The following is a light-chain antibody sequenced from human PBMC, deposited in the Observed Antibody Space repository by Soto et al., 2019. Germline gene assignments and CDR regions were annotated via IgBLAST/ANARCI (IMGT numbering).Light chain of an antibody. J-gene: IGLJ1*01. CDR2: DVT. CDR3: CSYAGSYSYV. V-gene: IGLV2-11*01. Sequence: QSALTQPRSVSGSPGQSITISCTGTSSDVGGYNYVSWYPQHPGKSPKLMIYDVTKRPSGVPDRFSGSKSGNTASLTISGLQAEDEADYCCCSYAGSYSYVFGTGTKVTVL. CDR1: SSDVGGYNY.